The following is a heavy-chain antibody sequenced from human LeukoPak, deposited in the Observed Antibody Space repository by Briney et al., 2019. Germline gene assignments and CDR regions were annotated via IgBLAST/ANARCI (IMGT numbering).Heavy chain of an antibody. D-gene: IGHD3-10*01. J-gene: IGHJ6*03. Sequence: PSETLSLTCAVYGGSFSGYYWSWIRQPPGKGLEWIGEINHSGSTNYNPSLKSRVTISVDTSKNQFSLKLSSVAAADTAVYYCARGKEIEVRGVITVYYYYYMDVWGKGTTVTVSS. CDR2: INHSGST. V-gene: IGHV4-34*01. CDR1: GGSFSGYY. CDR3: ARGKEIEVRGVITVYYYYYMDV.